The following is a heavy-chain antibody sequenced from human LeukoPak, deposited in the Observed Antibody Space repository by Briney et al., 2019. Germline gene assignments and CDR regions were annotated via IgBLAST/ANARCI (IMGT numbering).Heavy chain of an antibody. V-gene: IGHV1-69*13. J-gene: IGHJ4*02. CDR2: IIPIFGTA. CDR3: ARIMLSWREFDC. Sequence: SVKVSCKASGGTFSSYAISWVRQAPGQGLEWMGGIIPIFGTANYAQKFQGRVTITADESTSTAYMELSSLRSEDTAVYYCARIMLSWREFDCWGQGTLVTVSS. D-gene: IGHD1-26*01. CDR1: GGTFSSYA.